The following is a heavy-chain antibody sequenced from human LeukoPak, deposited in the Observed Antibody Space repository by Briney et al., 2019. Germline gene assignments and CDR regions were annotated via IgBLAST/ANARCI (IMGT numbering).Heavy chain of an antibody. D-gene: IGHD6-13*01. CDR1: GGSFSGYY. Sequence: PSETLSLTCAVYGGSFSGYYWSWIRQPPGKGLEWIGEINHSGSTNYNPSLKSRVTISVDTSKNQFSLKLSSVTAADTAVYYCARPARYTAAVVNWGQGTLVTVSS. V-gene: IGHV4-34*01. CDR3: ARPARYTAAVVN. CDR2: INHSGST. J-gene: IGHJ4*02.